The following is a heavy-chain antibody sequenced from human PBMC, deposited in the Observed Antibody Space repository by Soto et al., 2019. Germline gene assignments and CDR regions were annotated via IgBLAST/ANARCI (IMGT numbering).Heavy chain of an antibody. J-gene: IGHJ5*02. CDR1: GGSVSSGNYY. CDR2: IYYSGST. CDR3: ARDPYYDFWSGYSS. D-gene: IGHD3-3*01. V-gene: IGHV4-61*01. Sequence: ASETLSLTCSVSGGSVSSGNYYWSWIRQPPGKGLEWIGYIYYSGSTNYNPSLESRVTISLDTSKNQFSLKLRSVTAADTAVYYCARDPYYDFWSGYSSWGQGTLVTVSS.